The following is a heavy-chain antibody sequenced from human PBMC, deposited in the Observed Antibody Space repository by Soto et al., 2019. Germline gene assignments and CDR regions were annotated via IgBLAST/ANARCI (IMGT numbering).Heavy chain of an antibody. CDR2: IYYSGST. CDR3: ARDPRPFYSGSWYGFDY. J-gene: IGHJ4*02. Sequence: SETLSLTCTVSGGSISSYYWSWIRQPPGKGLEWIGYIYYSGSTNYNPSLKSRVTISVDTSKNQFSLKLSSVTAADTAVYYCARDPRPFYSGSWYGFDYWGQGTLVTVSS. D-gene: IGHD6-13*01. CDR1: GGSISSYY. V-gene: IGHV4-59*01.